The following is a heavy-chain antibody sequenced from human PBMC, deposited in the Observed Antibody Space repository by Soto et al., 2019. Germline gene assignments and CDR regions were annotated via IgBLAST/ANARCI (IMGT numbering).Heavy chain of an antibody. J-gene: IGHJ5*02. Sequence: SETLSLTCSVSGGSISSGYWTWFRQPPGKGLEWTGYIYYGGSINYNPSLKSRVIISVDTAKNQFSLRLSSVSAADTAVYYCTGAYYDVSGYSLDPWGQGTSVT. D-gene: IGHD3-22*01. V-gene: IGHV4-59*01. CDR1: GGSISSGY. CDR2: IYYGGSI. CDR3: TGAYYDVSGYSLDP.